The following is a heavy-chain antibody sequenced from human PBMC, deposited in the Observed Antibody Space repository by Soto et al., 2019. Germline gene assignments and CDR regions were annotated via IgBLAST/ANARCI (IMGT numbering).Heavy chain of an antibody. V-gene: IGHV3-73*02. CDR2: IRSKANNYAT. CDR3: TNPQVYYGMDV. J-gene: IGHJ6*02. Sequence: EVQLVESGGGLVQPGGSLKLSCAASGFTFSGSAVHWVRQASGKGLEWVGRIRSKANNYATAYAASVQGRFTIFRDDLKNTAYLQMNSLKTEDTAVYYCTNPQVYYGMDVWGQGTTVNVSS. CDR1: GFTFSGSA.